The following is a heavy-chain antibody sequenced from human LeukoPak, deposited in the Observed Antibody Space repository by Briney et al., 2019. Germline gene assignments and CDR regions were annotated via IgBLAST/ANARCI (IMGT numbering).Heavy chain of an antibody. CDR3: ARNKTAYCGGDCGGGYYYYMDV. D-gene: IGHD2-21*02. CDR2: IYYSGST. J-gene: IGHJ6*03. V-gene: IGHV4-31*03. CDR1: GGSISSGGYY. Sequence: RSQTLSLTCTVSGGSISSGGYYWSWIREHPGRGLEWIGYIYYSGSTCYNPSLKSRVTISIDTSKNQFSLKLSSVTAADTAVYYCARNKTAYCGGDCGGGYYYYMDVWGKGTTVTVSS.